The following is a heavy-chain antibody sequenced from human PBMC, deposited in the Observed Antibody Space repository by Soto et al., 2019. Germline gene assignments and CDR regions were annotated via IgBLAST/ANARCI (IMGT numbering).Heavy chain of an antibody. V-gene: IGHV3-23*01. CDR2: ISVGGGGA. Sequence: PGGSLRLSCAASGFTFSDYVMTWVRQAPEKGLEWVSTISVGGGGAYYADSVKGRFAISRDNSKNSLYLQMNSLRAEDTAVYYCARAAMPPGRGYYYYYGMDVWGQGTTVTVSS. CDR3: ARAAMPPGRGYYYYYGMDV. CDR1: GFTFSDYV. J-gene: IGHJ6*02. D-gene: IGHD2-2*01.